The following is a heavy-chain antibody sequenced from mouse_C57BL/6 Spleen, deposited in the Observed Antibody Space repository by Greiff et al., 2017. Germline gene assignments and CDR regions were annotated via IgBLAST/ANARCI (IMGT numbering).Heavy chain of an antibody. J-gene: IGHJ3*01. CDR1: GYTFTSYW. Sequence: VQLQQPGAELVMPGASVKLSCKASGYTFTSYWMHWVKQRPGQGLEWLGEIDPSDSYTNYNQKFKGKSTLTVDKSSSTAYMQRSSLTSEDSAVYYCARGDYYYGSMFAYWGQGTLVTVSA. V-gene: IGHV1-69*01. CDR2: IDPSDSYT. D-gene: IGHD1-1*01. CDR3: ARGDYYYGSMFAY.